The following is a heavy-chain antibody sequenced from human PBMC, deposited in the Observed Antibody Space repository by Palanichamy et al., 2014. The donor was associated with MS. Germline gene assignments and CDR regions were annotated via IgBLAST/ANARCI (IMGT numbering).Heavy chain of an antibody. CDR1: GFSFGDYV. CDR2: ISYDSGSV. V-gene: IGHV3-9*01. J-gene: IGHJ6*02. CDR3: AKDKGTGRDHPHYNGMDV. D-gene: IGHD2-15*01. Sequence: VQLVEFGEAGAAWQVLRLSCAASGFSFGDYVMHWVRQAPGKGLEWVSGISYDSGSVGYADSVKGRFTVSRDNAKNFLYLQMNGLRAEDTALYYCAKDKGTGRDHPHYNGMDVWGQGTTVTVS.